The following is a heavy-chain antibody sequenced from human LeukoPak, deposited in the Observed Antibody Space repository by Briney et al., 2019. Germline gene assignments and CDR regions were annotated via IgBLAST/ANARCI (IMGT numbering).Heavy chain of an antibody. Sequence: SQTLSLTCAMSGDSVSSNSATWNWIRQSPSRGLEWVGRTYYRSKWSNDYALSVESRVTINPDTSKNQFSLQLNSVTPEDTAVYYCARALGVIFDYLGQGTLVTVSS. CDR1: GDSVSSNSAT. D-gene: IGHD2-8*01. CDR2: TYYRSKWSN. CDR3: ARALGVIFDY. J-gene: IGHJ4*02. V-gene: IGHV6-1*01.